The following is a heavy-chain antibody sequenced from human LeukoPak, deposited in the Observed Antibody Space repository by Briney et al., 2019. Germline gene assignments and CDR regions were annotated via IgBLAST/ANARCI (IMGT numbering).Heavy chain of an antibody. V-gene: IGHV3-21*01. Sequence: GGSLRLSCAASGFTFSSYSMNWVRQAPGKGLEWVSSISSSSSYIYYADSVKGRFTISRDNAKNSLYLQMNSLRAEDTAVYYCARESSSIGLRYYYYGMDVWGQGTTVTVSS. D-gene: IGHD6-13*01. J-gene: IGHJ6*02. CDR2: ISSSSSYI. CDR1: GFTFSSYS. CDR3: ARESSSIGLRYYYYGMDV.